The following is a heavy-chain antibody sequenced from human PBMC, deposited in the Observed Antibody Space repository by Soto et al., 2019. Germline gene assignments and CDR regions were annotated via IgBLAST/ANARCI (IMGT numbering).Heavy chain of an antibody. CDR3: VKGGWFDY. CDR1: EFPFSIYT. Sequence: EVQLLESGGGLVQPGGSLRLSCAASEFPFSIYTMTWVRQAPGKGLEWVSNISNDGGDTNYADSVKGRFAISRDNSKNALFLQMNSLKFKDTATYLCVKGGWFDYFGKGTVVTVSS. D-gene: IGHD6-19*01. J-gene: IGHJ4*02. V-gene: IGHV3-23*01. CDR2: ISNDGGDT.